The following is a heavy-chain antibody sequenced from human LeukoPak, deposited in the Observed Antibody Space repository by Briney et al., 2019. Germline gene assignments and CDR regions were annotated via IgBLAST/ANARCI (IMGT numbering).Heavy chain of an antibody. V-gene: IGHV3-30*03. CDR3: ARRSVVYSYDSSGYSPVYYFDY. D-gene: IGHD3-22*01. J-gene: IGHJ4*02. CDR2: ISYDGSNK. Sequence: PGGSLRLSCAASGFTFSSYGMHWVRQAPGKGLEWVAVISYDGSNKYYADSVKGRFTISRDNAKNSLYLQMNSLRAEDTAVYYCARRSVVYSYDSSGYSPVYYFDYWGQGTLVTVSS. CDR1: GFTFSSYG.